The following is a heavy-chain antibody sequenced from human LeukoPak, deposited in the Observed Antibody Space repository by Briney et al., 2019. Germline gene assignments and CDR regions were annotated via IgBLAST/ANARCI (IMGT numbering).Heavy chain of an antibody. CDR2: ISAYNGNT. CDR1: GYTFTSYG. V-gene: IGHV1-18*01. Sequence: ASVKVSCKASGYTFTSYGISWVRQAPGQGLEWMRWISAYNGNTNYAQKLQGRVTMTTDTSTSTAYMVLRSLRSDDTAVYYCASMLAYCGGDCPSHYYYYMDVWGTGTTVTVSS. D-gene: IGHD2-21*01. J-gene: IGHJ6*03. CDR3: ASMLAYCGGDCPSHYYYYMDV.